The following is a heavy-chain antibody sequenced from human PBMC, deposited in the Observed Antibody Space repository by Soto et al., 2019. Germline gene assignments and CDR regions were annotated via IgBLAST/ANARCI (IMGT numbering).Heavy chain of an antibody. D-gene: IGHD3-10*01. J-gene: IGHJ4*02. CDR1: GGSFSGYN. Sequence: LETLSLTCAVYGGSFSGYNWTWIRQTPEKGLEWIGEIDHFGSTNYRPSLKSRVTISVDTSKNQFSLKVSSVTAADTAVYYCARGRKIRGFDYWGQGTLVTVSS. V-gene: IGHV4-34*01. CDR2: IDHFGST. CDR3: ARGRKIRGFDY.